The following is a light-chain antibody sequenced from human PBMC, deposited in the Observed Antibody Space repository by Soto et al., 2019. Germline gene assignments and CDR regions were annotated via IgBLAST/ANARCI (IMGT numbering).Light chain of an antibody. CDR3: QKYNSAILT. V-gene: IGKV1-27*01. Sequence: DIQVTQSPSSLSASLGDRVTITCRANQAIGVYLAWFQQQPGKVPKLLTYAASALQSGVPSRFSGSRSGTDFTLTISSLQPEDIATYYRQKYNSAILTFGGGTKVDIK. CDR2: AAS. J-gene: IGKJ4*01. CDR1: QAIGVY.